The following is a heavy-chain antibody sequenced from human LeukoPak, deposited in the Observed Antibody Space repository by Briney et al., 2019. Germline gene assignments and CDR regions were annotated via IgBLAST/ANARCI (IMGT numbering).Heavy chain of an antibody. CDR3: AKYRANSGWDTFGI. V-gene: IGHV3-23*01. Sequence: HPGGSLRLSCAASGFTFSSYAMSWVRQAPGKGLEWVSAISGGGGSTYYADSVKGRFTISRDKYKNTLYLQMDSLRAEDTAVYYCAKYRANSGWDTFGIWGQGTMVTVS. CDR1: GFTFSSYA. J-gene: IGHJ3*02. CDR2: ISGGGGST. D-gene: IGHD6-19*01.